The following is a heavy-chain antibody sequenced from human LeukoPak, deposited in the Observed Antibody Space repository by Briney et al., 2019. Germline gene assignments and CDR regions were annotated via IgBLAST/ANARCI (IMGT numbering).Heavy chain of an antibody. CDR3: ARVEKGPYDYVWGSYTVAFDY. CDR2: INHSGST. Sequence: PSETLSLTCAVYGGSFSGYYWSWIRQPPGKGLEWIGEINHSGSTNYNPSLKSRVTISVDTSKNQFSLKLSSVTAADTAGYYCARVEKGPYDYVWGSYTVAFDYWGQGTLVTVSS. D-gene: IGHD3-16*01. CDR1: GGSFSGYY. J-gene: IGHJ4*02. V-gene: IGHV4-34*01.